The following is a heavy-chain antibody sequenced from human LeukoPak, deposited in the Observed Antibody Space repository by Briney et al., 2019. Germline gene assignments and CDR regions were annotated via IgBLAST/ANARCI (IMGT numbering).Heavy chain of an antibody. CDR3: ARDGQQLVLTD. V-gene: IGHV3-48*01. CDR2: ISGSSSTI. D-gene: IGHD6-13*01. J-gene: IGHJ4*02. CDR1: GFTFSSYG. Sequence: GGSLRLSCAASGFTFSSYGMNWVRQAPGKGLEWVSYISGSSSTIYYADSVKGRFTISRDNSKNTLYLQMNSLRAEDTAVYYCARDGQQLVLTDWGQGTLVTVSS.